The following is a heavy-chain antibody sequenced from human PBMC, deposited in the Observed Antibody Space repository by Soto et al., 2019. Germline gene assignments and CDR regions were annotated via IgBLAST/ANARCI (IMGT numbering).Heavy chain of an antibody. CDR1: GFTFSSSE. CDR2: IHPSGQPI. D-gene: IGHD1-26*01. Sequence: GGSLRLSCAASGFTFSSSEMYWVRKAQGKGLEWVSYIHPSGQPIFYADSVKGRFTISRDNAKNSLYLQMSILRAEDSAVYDCARRASRWGQGTMDTVSS. CDR3: ARRASR. V-gene: IGHV3-48*03. J-gene: IGHJ3*01.